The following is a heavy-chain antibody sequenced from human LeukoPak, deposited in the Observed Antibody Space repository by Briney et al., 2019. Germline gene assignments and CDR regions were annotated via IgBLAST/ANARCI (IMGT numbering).Heavy chain of an antibody. Sequence: GGSLRLSCAASGFTFSSYWMSWVRQAPGKGLEWVANIKQDGSEKYYVDSVKGRFTISRDNSKNTVYLRMNSLRAEDTAVYYCAAPGVPAATYYFDYWGQGTLVTVSS. V-gene: IGHV3-7*01. CDR2: IKQDGSEK. J-gene: IGHJ4*02. D-gene: IGHD2-2*01. CDR1: GFTFSSYW. CDR3: AAPGVPAATYYFDY.